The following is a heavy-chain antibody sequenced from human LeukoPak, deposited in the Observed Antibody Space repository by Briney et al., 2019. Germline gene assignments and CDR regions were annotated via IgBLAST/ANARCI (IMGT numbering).Heavy chain of an antibody. J-gene: IGHJ6*02. Sequence: PSETLSLTCTVSGGSISSHYWSWIRQPPGKGLEWIGYIYYSGTAKYNPSLKSRVTISVDTSKNQFSLKLSSVTAADTAVYYCARQSKIDYYYFYGMDVWGQGTTVTVS. CDR2: IYYSGTA. CDR1: GGSISSHY. V-gene: IGHV4-59*08. D-gene: IGHD2-21*01. CDR3: ARQSKIDYYYFYGMDV.